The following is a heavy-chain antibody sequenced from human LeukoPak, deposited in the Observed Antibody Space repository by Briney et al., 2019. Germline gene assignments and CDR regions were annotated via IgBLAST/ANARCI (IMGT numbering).Heavy chain of an antibody. CDR1: GGTFSSYA. Sequence: SVKVSCKASGGTFSSYAISWVRQAPGQGLEWMGGIIPIFGTANYAQKFQGRVTITADESTSTAYMELSSLRSEDTAVYYCATVHCSGGSCYNYYFDYWGQGTLVTVSS. V-gene: IGHV1-69*13. J-gene: IGHJ4*02. CDR3: ATVHCSGGSCYNYYFDY. D-gene: IGHD2-15*01. CDR2: IIPIFGTA.